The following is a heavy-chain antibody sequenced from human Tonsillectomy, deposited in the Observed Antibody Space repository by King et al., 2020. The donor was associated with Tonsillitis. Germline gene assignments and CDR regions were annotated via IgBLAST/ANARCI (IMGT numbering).Heavy chain of an antibody. J-gene: IGHJ3*02. V-gene: IGHV4-59*01. CDR2: IYYSGST. CDR1: GDSISSYY. D-gene: IGHD4-17*01. Sequence: VQLQESGPGLLRPSETLSLTCTVSGDSISSYYWSWIRQPPGKGLEWIGYIYYSGSTNYNPSLKSRVTISEDTSKNQFSLKLSSVTAADTAVYYCARCPHDYGVPHAFDIWGQGTMVTVSS. CDR3: ARCPHDYGVPHAFDI.